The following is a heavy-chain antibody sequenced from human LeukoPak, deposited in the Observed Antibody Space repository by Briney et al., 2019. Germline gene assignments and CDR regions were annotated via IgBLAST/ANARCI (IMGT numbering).Heavy chain of an antibody. CDR2: ISGSGCST. V-gene: IGHV3-23*01. Sequence: HPGRSLRLSCAASGFTFSSYAMSWARQPPGKWLEWVSSISGSGCSTYYADSVKGRFTIYSDNSKNTLYLQMNSLRDEDTAVYYCAKDHSSGWTDAFDIWGQGTMVTVSS. CDR3: AKDHSSGWTDAFDI. D-gene: IGHD6-19*01. CDR1: GFTFSSYA. J-gene: IGHJ3*02.